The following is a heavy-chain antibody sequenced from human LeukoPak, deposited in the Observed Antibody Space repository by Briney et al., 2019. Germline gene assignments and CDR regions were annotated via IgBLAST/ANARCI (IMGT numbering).Heavy chain of an antibody. CDR3: ASEKRGYRCGPNSFDY. J-gene: IGHJ4*02. CDR2: INPNSGGT. V-gene: IGHV1-2*02. D-gene: IGHD5-18*01. CDR1: GYTFTGYY. Sequence: GASVKVSCKASGYTFTGYYMHWVRQAPGQGLEWMGWINPNSGGTNYAQKFQGRVTVTRDTSISTAYMELSSPRSDDTAVYYCASEKRGYRCGPNSFDYWGQGTLVTVSS.